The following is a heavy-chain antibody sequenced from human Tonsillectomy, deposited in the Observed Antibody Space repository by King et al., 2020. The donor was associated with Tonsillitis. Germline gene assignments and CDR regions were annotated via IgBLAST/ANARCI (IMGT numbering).Heavy chain of an antibody. D-gene: IGHD5-18*01. J-gene: IGHJ2*01. V-gene: IGHV4-34*01. CDR3: ARVLVGAYSYGFRSRYFDL. Sequence: VQLQQGGAGLLKPSETLSLTCAVVGGSFSGYYWSWIRQPPGKGLEWIGEINHSGSTNYNPSLKSRVTISVDTSKNQLSLNLSSVTAADTAVYYCARVLVGAYSYGFRSRYFDLWRRGPLVTVSS. CDR1: GGSFSGYY. CDR2: INHSGST.